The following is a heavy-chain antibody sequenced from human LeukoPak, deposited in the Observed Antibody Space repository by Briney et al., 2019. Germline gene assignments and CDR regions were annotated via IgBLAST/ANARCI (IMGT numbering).Heavy chain of an antibody. V-gene: IGHV4-39*07. D-gene: IGHD1-26*01. CDR3: ARIVGAPNWFDP. CDR1: GGSIASSSYY. J-gene: IGHJ5*02. Sequence: SETLSLTCTVSGGSIASSSYYWGWIRQPPGKGLDWIGSIYYSGSTYYSPSLKSRVTISVDTSKNRFSLRLSSVTAADTAVYYCARIVGAPNWFDPWGQGTLVTVSS. CDR2: IYYSGST.